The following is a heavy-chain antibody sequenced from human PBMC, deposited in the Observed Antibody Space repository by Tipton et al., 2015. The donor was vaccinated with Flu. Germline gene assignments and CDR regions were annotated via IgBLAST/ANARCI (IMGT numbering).Heavy chain of an antibody. Sequence: TLSLTCTVSGDSISSGCHYWSWIRQHPGKGLEWIEYIYSSRTTHYNPSLKSRVTISLDTPKNHVSLKLSSVTAADTAVYYCARKYCSGGSCYHFDYWGQGTLVTV. V-gene: IGHV4-31*03. D-gene: IGHD2-15*01. CDR1: GDSISSGCHY. J-gene: IGHJ4*02. CDR3: ARKYCSGGSCYHFDY. CDR2: IYSSRTT.